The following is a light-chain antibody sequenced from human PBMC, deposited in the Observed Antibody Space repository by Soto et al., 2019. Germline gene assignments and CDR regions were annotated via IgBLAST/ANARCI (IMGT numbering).Light chain of an antibody. CDR3: QQYNSWPPIT. V-gene: IGKV3-11*01. Sequence: EIVLTQSPATLSLSPGQRATLSCRASQSVKTFLVWYQHRPGQAPRVLIYDASHRASGIPARFSGGGSGTEFTLTISSLQSEDFVVYYCQQYNSWPPITFGQGTRLEIK. J-gene: IGKJ5*01. CDR2: DAS. CDR1: QSVKTF.